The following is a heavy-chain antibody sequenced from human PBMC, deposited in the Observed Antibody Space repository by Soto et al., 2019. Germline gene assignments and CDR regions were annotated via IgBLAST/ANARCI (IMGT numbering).Heavy chain of an antibody. CDR2: MSHSGGT. V-gene: IGHV4-34*01. CDR3: ARVERGTVTTVVDAFDI. CDR1: GGFVSSGSYY. D-gene: IGHD3-16*01. J-gene: IGHJ3*02. Sequence: QVQLQQWGAGLLKPSETLSLTCAVYGGFVSSGSYYWSWIRQPPGKGLEWIGEMSHSGGTHSNPYLKSRVTISVDTSKNQFSLNMYSVTAADTALYYCARVERGTVTTVVDAFDIWGPGTMVTVSS.